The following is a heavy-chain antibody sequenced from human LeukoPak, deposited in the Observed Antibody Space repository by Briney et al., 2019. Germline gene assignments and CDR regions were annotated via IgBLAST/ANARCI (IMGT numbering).Heavy chain of an antibody. D-gene: IGHD3-3*01. CDR2: IKLDGSEK. CDR3: ARDQYDTWSRRGNFDS. CDR1: GFTFGKYW. J-gene: IGHJ4*02. V-gene: IGHV3-7*03. Sequence: PGGSLRLSCVASGFTFGKYWMRWVRQAPGKGLEWVANIKLDGSEKNYLDSVKGRFTISRDNTKNSLYLQMNSLRVEDTAVFYCARDQYDTWSRRGNFDSWGQGTLVIVSS.